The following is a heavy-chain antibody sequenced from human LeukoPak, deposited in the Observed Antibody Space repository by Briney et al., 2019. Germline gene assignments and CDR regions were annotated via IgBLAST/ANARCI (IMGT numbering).Heavy chain of an antibody. CDR1: GFTFSSYG. V-gene: IGHV3-33*01. Sequence: PGGSLRLSCAASGFTFSSYGMHWVRQAPGKGLEWVAVIWYDGSNKYYADSVKGRFTISRDNSKNTLYLQMNSLRAEDTAVYYCARERGWIQLWLNYYYGMDVWGQGTTVTVSS. CDR3: ARERGWIQLWLNYYYGMDV. J-gene: IGHJ6*02. D-gene: IGHD5-18*01. CDR2: IWYDGSNK.